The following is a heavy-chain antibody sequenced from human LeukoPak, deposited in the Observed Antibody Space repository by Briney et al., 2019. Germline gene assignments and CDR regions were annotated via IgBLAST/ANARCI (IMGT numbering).Heavy chain of an antibody. CDR2: ISGSGGST. CDR1: GFTFSSCA. CDR3: AKDKTYDDFWSGHDAFDI. V-gene: IGHV3-23*01. J-gene: IGHJ3*02. D-gene: IGHD3-3*01. Sequence: GGSLRLSCAASGFTFSSCAMSWVRQAPGKGLEWVSAISGSGGSTYNADSVKGRFTISRDNSKNTLYLQMNSLRAEDTAVYYRAKDKTYDDFWSGHDAFDIWGQGTMVTVSS.